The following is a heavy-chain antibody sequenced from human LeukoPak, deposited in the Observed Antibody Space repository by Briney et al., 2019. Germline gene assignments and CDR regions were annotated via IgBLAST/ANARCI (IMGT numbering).Heavy chain of an antibody. CDR1: GFTVSTSY. Sequence: TGGCLRLSRAAPGFTVSTSYMSRVRQAPGKGLECVSMMFRGGITYYADSVKGRFTISRDNSKNTLYLHMNSLRAEDTAVYYCARDKSGDSVGYFDAWGRGTLVTVSS. CDR3: ARDKSGDSVGYFDA. CDR2: MFRGGIT. D-gene: IGHD2-21*02. V-gene: IGHV3-53*01. J-gene: IGHJ4*02.